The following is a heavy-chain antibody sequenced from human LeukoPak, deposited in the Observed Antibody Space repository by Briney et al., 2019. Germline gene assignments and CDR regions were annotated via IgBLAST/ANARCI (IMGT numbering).Heavy chain of an antibody. V-gene: IGHV3-23*01. D-gene: IGHD6-6*01. CDR3: AKSPSIYFDY. CDR2: ISGSGGST. J-gene: IGHJ4*02. Sequence: GGSLRLSCAASGFTFSSYAMSWLRQAPEKGLEWVSAISGSGGSTYYADSVKGRFTISRDNSKNTLYLQMNSLRAEDTAVYYCAKSPSIYFDYWGQGTLVTVSS. CDR1: GFTFSSYA.